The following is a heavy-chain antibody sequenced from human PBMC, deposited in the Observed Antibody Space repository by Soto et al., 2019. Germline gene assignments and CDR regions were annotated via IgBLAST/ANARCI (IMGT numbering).Heavy chain of an antibody. Sequence: SKNPAIARSVSVAFINRYHRSCCGYSLRKGLEWVGYIYNSGGTNYNPSLKSRVTISVDTSKNQFSLKLNSVISADTAVYYCARSSRVYYDSSGYNDAFDNWGQGTMVT. V-gene: IGHV4-59*13. D-gene: IGHD3-22*01. CDR2: IYNSGGT. CDR1: VAFINRYH. J-gene: IGHJ3*02. CDR3: ARSSRVYYDSSGYNDAFDN.